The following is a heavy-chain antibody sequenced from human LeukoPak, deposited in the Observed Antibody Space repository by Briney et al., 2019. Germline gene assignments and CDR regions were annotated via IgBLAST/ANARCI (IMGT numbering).Heavy chain of an antibody. D-gene: IGHD2-15*01. CDR2: ISGTGGTT. J-gene: IGHJ6*03. Sequence: GGTLRLSCAASGFTFSSYGMSWVRQAPGKGLEWVSAISGTGGTTYYADSVKGRFTISRDNSKNTLYLQMNSLRAEDTAVYYCAKNGDRGAYCSGGSCYPYYYYYMDVWGKGTTVTVSS. CDR1: GFTFSSYG. V-gene: IGHV3-23*01. CDR3: AKNGDRGAYCSGGSCYPYYYYYMDV.